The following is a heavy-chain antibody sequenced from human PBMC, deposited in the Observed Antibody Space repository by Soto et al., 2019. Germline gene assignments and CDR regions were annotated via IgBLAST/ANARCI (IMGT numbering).Heavy chain of an antibody. CDR3: ASRRGEWELRAYYYYYGMDV. CDR2: IIPIFGTA. Sequence: SVQVSSKASRGTFSINALSWLRQAPGQGLKWMGGIIPIFGTANYAQKFQGRVTITAGESTSTAYMELSSLRSGDTAVYYCASRRGEWELRAYYYYYGMDVWGQGTTVTVSS. CDR1: RGTFSINA. D-gene: IGHD1-26*01. V-gene: IGHV1-69*13. J-gene: IGHJ6*02.